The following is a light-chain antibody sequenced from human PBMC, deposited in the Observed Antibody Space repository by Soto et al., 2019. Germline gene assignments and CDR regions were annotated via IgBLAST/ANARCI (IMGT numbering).Light chain of an antibody. CDR1: SSNIGAGYD. J-gene: IGLJ2*01. CDR3: QSYDSSLSGVV. Sequence: QSALTQPPSVSGAPGQRVTISCTGSSSNIGAGYDVHWYQQLPGTAPKLLIYGNNNRPSGVPDRFSGPKSGTSASLAITGLQAEDEADYYCQSYDSSLSGVVFGGGTKLTVL. V-gene: IGLV1-40*01. CDR2: GNN.